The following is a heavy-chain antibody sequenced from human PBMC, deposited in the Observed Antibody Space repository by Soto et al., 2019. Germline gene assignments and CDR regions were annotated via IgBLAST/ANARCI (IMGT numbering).Heavy chain of an antibody. D-gene: IGHD4-17*01. V-gene: IGHV2-5*02. Sequence: QITLKESGPTLVKPTQTLTLTCTFSGFSLSTSGVGVGWIRQPPGKALEWLALIYWDDDKRYSPSLKSRLTIPKDTSKNQVVLTMTNMDPVDTATYYCAHKVHGDYSFDYWGQGTLVTVSS. J-gene: IGHJ4*02. CDR2: IYWDDDK. CDR1: GFSLSTSGVG. CDR3: AHKVHGDYSFDY.